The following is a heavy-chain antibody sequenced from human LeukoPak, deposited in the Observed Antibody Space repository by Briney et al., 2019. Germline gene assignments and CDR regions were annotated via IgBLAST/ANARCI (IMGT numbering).Heavy chain of an antibody. J-gene: IGHJ6*03. Sequence: PGGSLRLSCAASGFTFSSYAMHWVRQAPGKGLEYVSAISSNGGSTYYANSVKGRFTISRDNSKNTLYLQMGSLRAEDMAVYYCARVATGWELPPRAYYYYYYMDVWGKGTTVTVSS. CDR2: ISSNGGST. D-gene: IGHD1-26*01. CDR3: ARVATGWELPPRAYYYYYYMDV. V-gene: IGHV3-64*01. CDR1: GFTFSSYA.